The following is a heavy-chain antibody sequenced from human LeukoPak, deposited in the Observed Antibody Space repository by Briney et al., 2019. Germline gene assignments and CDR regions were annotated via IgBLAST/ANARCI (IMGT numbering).Heavy chain of an antibody. CDR2: ISSSSSYI. V-gene: IGHV3-21*01. J-gene: IGHJ3*02. D-gene: IGHD3-22*01. Sequence: GGSLRLSCAASGFTFSSYSMNWVRQAPGKGLEWVSYISSSSSYIYYADSVKGRFTISRDNAKNSLYLQMNSLRAEDTAVYYCARGTITMIVVVISNDAFDIWGQGTMVTVSS. CDR1: GFTFSSYS. CDR3: ARGTITMIVVVISNDAFDI.